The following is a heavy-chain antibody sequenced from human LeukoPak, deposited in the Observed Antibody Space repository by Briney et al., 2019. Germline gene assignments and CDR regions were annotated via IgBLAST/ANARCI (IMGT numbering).Heavy chain of an antibody. CDR2: IKGDGSST. CDR3: AKSDRFDP. J-gene: IGHJ5*02. V-gene: IGHV3-74*01. CDR1: GFTFSDYW. Sequence: GGSLRLSCAASGFTFSDYWMHWVRQAPGKGLVWVSRIKGDGSSTSYADSVKGRFTISRDNAKNTLYLQMNSLRAEDTAVYYCAKSDRFDPWGQGTLVTVSS.